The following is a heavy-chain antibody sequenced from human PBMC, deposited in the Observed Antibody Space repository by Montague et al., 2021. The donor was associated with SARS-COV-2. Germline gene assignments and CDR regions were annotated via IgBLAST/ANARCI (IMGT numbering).Heavy chain of an antibody. Sequence: SLRLSCAASGFTFSSYEMNWVRQAPGKGLEWVSYISSSVSTIYXXXSXXXRFXISRGNAKNSLYLQMNSLRAEDTAVYYCARGGTYYDFWSGYYNYYYGMDVWGQGTTVTVSS. V-gene: IGHV3-48*03. CDR2: ISSSVSTI. CDR3: ARGGTYYDFWSGYYNYYYGMDV. D-gene: IGHD3-3*01. J-gene: IGHJ6*02. CDR1: GFTFSSYE.